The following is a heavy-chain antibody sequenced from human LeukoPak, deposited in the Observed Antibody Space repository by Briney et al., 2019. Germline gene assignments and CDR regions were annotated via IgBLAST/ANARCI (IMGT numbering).Heavy chain of an antibody. Sequence: PSETLSLTCTVSGGSISSSSYYWGWIRQPPGKGLEWVAVISYDGSNKYYADSVKGRFTISRDNSKNTLYLQMNGLRAEDTAVYYCAKPHHHLKLWFGEFPYGSFDYWGQGTLVTVSS. CDR1: GGSISSSS. CDR3: AKPHHHLKLWFGEFPYGSFDY. CDR2: ISYDGSNK. V-gene: IGHV3-30*18. J-gene: IGHJ4*02. D-gene: IGHD3-10*01.